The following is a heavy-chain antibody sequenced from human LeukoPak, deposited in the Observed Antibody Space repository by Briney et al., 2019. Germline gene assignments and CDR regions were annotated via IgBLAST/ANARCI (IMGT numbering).Heavy chain of an antibody. Sequence: PSETLSLTCAVYGGSFSGYYWSWIRQPPGKGLEWIGEINHSGSTNYNPSLKSRVTISVDTSKNQFSLKLSSVTAADTAVYYCARDIEMATTNGAFDIWGQGTMVTVSS. CDR1: GGSFSGYY. D-gene: IGHD5-24*01. J-gene: IGHJ3*02. CDR2: INHSGST. V-gene: IGHV4-34*01. CDR3: ARDIEMATTNGAFDI.